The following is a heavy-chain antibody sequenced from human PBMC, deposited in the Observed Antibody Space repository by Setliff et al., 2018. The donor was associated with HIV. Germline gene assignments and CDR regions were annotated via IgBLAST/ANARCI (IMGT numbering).Heavy chain of an antibody. Sequence: PGESLKISCAASGFTLSNYWMSWVRQAPGKGLEWVANIKQDGSERFYVDSVKGRFSISKDNSKNTLYLQMSSLRDEDTAVYYCAKVFVFGVDAFDIWGQGTMVTVSS. J-gene: IGHJ3*02. CDR2: IKQDGSER. D-gene: IGHD3-10*02. V-gene: IGHV3-7*03. CDR3: AKVFVFGVDAFDI. CDR1: GFTLSNYW.